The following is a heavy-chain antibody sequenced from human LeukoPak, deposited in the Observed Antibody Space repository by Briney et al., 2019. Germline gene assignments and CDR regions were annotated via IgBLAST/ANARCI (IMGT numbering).Heavy chain of an antibody. CDR3: AREQWLGQNYYYGMDV. CDR1: GGSISSYY. J-gene: IGHJ6*02. CDR2: IYYSGST. D-gene: IGHD6-19*01. Sequence: SETLSLTCTVSGGSISSYYWSWIRQPPGKGLEWIGYIYYSGSTNYNPSLKSRVTISVDTSKNQFSLKLSSVTAAGTAVYYCAREQWLGQNYYYGMDVWGQGTTVTVSS. V-gene: IGHV4-59*01.